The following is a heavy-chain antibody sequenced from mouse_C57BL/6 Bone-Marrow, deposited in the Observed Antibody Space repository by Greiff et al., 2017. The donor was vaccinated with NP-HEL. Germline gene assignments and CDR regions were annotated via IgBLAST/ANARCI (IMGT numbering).Heavy chain of an antibody. J-gene: IGHJ1*03. D-gene: IGHD2-2*01. V-gene: IGHV1-63*01. CDR3: ARRGGLPWYFDV. CDR2: IYPGGGYT. Sequence: QVQLQQSGAELVRPGTSVKTSCKASGYTFTNYWLGWAKQRPGHGLEWIGDIYPGGGYTNYNEKFKGKATLTADKSYSTAYMQFSSLTSEDSTIYYCARRGGLPWYFDVWGTGTTVTVSS. CDR1: GYTFTNYW.